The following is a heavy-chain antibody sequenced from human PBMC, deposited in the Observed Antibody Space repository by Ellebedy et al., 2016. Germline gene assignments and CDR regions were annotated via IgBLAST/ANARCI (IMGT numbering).Heavy chain of an antibody. CDR3: RQGHYANY. Sequence: GESLKISCAASGFAFNSFFMSWVRQAPGKGLEWVSTISGAGDDTHLADSVKGRFTMSRDIPKNTVYLQMNRLRAEDTAVYYCRQGHYANYWGQGTLVTISS. CDR2: ISGAGDDT. D-gene: IGHD4-17*01. J-gene: IGHJ4*02. CDR1: GFAFNSFF. V-gene: IGHV3-23*01.